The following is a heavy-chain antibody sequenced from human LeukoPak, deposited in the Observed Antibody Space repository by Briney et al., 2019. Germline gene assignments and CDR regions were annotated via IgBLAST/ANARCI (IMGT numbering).Heavy chain of an antibody. CDR2: IYHSGST. D-gene: IGHD5-18*01. J-gene: IGHJ5*02. CDR3: ARDTDTTMPIS. V-gene: IGHV4-30-2*01. CDR1: GGSISSGGYY. Sequence: SETLSLTCTVSGGSISSGGYYWSWIRQPPGKGLEWIGYIYHSGSTYYNPSLKSRVTIDRSKNQFSLKLSSVTAADTAVYYCARDTDTTMPISWGQGTLVTVSS.